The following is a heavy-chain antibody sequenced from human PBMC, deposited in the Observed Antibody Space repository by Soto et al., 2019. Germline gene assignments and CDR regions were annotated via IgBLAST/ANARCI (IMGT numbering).Heavy chain of an antibody. CDR3: AREGGYDPYFDY. Sequence: GGSLRLSCAASGFTFSSYWMHWVRQAPGKGLVWVSRINSDGSSTSYADSVKGRFTISRDNAKNTLYLQMNSLRAEDTAVYYCAREGGYDPYFDYWGQGTLVTVSS. CDR2: INSDGSST. CDR1: GFTFSSYW. V-gene: IGHV3-74*01. D-gene: IGHD5-12*01. J-gene: IGHJ4*02.